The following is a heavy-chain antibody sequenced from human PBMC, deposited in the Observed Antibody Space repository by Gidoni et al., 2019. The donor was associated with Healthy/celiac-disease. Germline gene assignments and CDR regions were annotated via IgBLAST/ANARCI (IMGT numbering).Heavy chain of an antibody. V-gene: IGHV4-34*01. CDR3: ARSSLYSSSWSERGGNWFDP. J-gene: IGHJ5*02. CDR2: INHSGST. CDR1: GGSFSGYY. D-gene: IGHD6-13*01. Sequence: QVQLQQWGAGLLKPSETLSLTCAVYGGSFSGYYWSWIRQPPGKGLEWIGEINHSGSTNYNPSLKSRVTISVETSKNQFSLKLSSVTPADTAVYYCARSSLYSSSWSERGGNWFDPWGQGTLVTVSS.